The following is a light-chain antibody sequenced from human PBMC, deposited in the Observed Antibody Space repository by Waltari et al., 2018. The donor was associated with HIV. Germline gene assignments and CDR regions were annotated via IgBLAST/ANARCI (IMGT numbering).Light chain of an antibody. Sequence: QSVLTQPPSASGTPGQTVTISCSGSSSNIGGNYVYWYQRLPGTAPKLLIYRNNQRPSGVPDRFSGSKSGTSASLAISGLRSEDEADYYCASWDDSMSGWVFGGGTKVTVL. J-gene: IGLJ3*02. CDR1: SSNIGGNY. CDR2: RNN. V-gene: IGLV1-47*01. CDR3: ASWDDSMSGWV.